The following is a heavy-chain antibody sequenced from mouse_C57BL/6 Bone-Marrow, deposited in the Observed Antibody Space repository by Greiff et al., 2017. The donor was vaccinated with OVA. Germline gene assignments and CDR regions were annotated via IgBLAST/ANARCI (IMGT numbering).Heavy chain of an antibody. V-gene: IGHV1-55*01. D-gene: IGHD1-2*01. CDR2: LYPGSGST. J-gene: IGHJ4*01. CDR1: GYTFTSYW. CDR3: ARQRLRRLGDY. Sequence: QVQLQQPGAELVKPGASVKLSCKASGYTFTSYWITWVKQRPGQGLEWIGALYPGSGSTNYNEKFKSKATLTVDTSSSTAYMQLSGLTSEDSAVYYCARQRLRRLGDYWGQGTSVTVSS.